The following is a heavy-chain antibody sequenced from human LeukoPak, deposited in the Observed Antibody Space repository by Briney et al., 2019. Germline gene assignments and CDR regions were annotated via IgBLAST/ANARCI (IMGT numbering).Heavy chain of an antibody. Sequence: PSETLSLTCAVSGGSISSGGYSWSWIRQPPGKGLEWIGYIYYSGSTYYNPSLKSRVTISVDTSKNQFSLKLSSVTAADTAVYYCAKCRRMVDAFDIWGQGTMVTVSS. CDR2: IYYSGST. V-gene: IGHV4-30-4*07. D-gene: IGHD3-10*01. CDR1: GGSISSGGYS. CDR3: AKCRRMVDAFDI. J-gene: IGHJ3*02.